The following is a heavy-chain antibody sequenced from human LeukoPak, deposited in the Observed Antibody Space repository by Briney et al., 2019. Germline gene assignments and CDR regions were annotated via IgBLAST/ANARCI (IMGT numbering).Heavy chain of an antibody. CDR1: GGTFSNYA. D-gene: IGHD6-6*01. Sequence: SVKVSCKASGGTFSNYAVSWVRQAPGQGLEWMGGVIPIFATANYAQKFQGRVTITADESTSTAYMELSSLRSEDTAVYYCARGIAARYYFDYWGQGTLVTVSS. V-gene: IGHV1-69*13. J-gene: IGHJ4*02. CDR3: ARGIAARYYFDY. CDR2: VIPIFATA.